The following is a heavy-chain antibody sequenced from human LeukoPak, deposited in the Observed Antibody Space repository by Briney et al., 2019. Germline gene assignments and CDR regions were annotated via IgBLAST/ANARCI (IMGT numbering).Heavy chain of an antibody. CDR3: ARQSAAIDAFGI. J-gene: IGHJ3*02. Sequence: ETLSLTCTVSGGSISSSSYYWGWIRQPPGTGLEWIGSIYYSGSTYYNPFLKSRVTISVDTSKNQFSLKLSSVTAADTAVYYCARQSAAIDAFGIWGQGTMVTVSS. CDR1: GGSISSSSYY. V-gene: IGHV4-39*01. D-gene: IGHD6-13*01. CDR2: IYYSGST.